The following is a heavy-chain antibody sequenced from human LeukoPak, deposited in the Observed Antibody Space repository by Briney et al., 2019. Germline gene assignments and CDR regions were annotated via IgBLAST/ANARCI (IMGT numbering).Heavy chain of an antibody. V-gene: IGHV3-23*01. CDR3: ARRYI. CDR2: MSSVT. Sequence: GGSLRLSCAASGFTFSNFAMSWVRQAPGKGLEWVSAMSSVTYYADSVKGRFTISRDDSKSTLFLQMNSLRAEDTAVYYCARRYIWGQGTVVTVSS. CDR1: GFTFSNFA. J-gene: IGHJ3*02.